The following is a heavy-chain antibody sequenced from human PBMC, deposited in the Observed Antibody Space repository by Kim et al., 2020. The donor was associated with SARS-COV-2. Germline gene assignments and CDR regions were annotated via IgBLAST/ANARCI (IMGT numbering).Heavy chain of an antibody. V-gene: IGHV1-69*06. J-gene: IGHJ3*02. CDR1: GGTFSSYA. D-gene: IGHD3-10*01. Sequence: SVKVSCKASGGTFSSYAISWVRQAPGQGLEWMGGIIPIFGTANYAQKFQGRVTITADKSTSTAYMELSSLRSEDTAVYYCAREITMVRGTDAFDIWGQGTMVTVSS. CDR2: IIPIFGTA. CDR3: AREITMVRGTDAFDI.